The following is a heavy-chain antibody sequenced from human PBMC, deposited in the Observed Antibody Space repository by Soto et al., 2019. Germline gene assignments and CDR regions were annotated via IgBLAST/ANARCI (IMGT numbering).Heavy chain of an antibody. J-gene: IGHJ4*02. CDR3: ARARFPIYDYIWGSYRWPWTFDY. Sequence: EVQLVESGGGLVQPGGSLRLSCAASGFTFSSYWMSWVRQAPGKGLEWVANIKQDGSEKYYVDSVKGRFTISRDNAKNSLYLQMNSLRAEDTAVYYCARARFPIYDYIWGSYRWPWTFDYWGQGTLVTVSS. D-gene: IGHD3-16*02. CDR2: IKQDGSEK. CDR1: GFTFSSYW. V-gene: IGHV3-7*01.